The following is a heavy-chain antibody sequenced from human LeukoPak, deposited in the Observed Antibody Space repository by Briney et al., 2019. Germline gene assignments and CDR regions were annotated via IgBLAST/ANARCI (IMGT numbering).Heavy chain of an antibody. Sequence: SVTVSCKASGGTFRSYAISWVRQAPGQGLEWMGGIIPIFGTANYAQKFQGKVTITADESTSKAYMELSSLRSEDTAVYYCARGGVVPAAMYYFDYWGQGTLVTVSS. J-gene: IGHJ4*02. CDR2: IIPIFGTA. CDR1: GGTFRSYA. CDR3: ARGGVVPAAMYYFDY. D-gene: IGHD2-2*01. V-gene: IGHV1-69*13.